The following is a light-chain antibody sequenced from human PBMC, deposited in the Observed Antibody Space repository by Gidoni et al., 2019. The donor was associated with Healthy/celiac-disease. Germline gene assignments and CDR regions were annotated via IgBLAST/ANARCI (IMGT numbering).Light chain of an antibody. CDR2: KAS. J-gene: IGKJ1*01. CDR1: QSISSW. CDR3: QQYNSYSSWT. Sequence: DIQMTQSPSTLYASVGYRVTITCRASQSISSWLALYQQQPGQAPKLLIYKASSLESGVPSRFSGSGSGTAFTLTISSLQPDYFATYYCQQYNSYSSWTFGQGTKVEI. V-gene: IGKV1-5*03.